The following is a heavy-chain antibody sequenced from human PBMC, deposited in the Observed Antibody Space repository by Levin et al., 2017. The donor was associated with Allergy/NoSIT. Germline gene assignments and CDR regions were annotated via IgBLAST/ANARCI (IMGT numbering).Heavy chain of an antibody. J-gene: IGHJ6*03. CDR3: ATHLVYTDNWYMDA. V-gene: IGHV4-39*01. CDR1: GGSINTNTYY. D-gene: IGHD2-8*01. Sequence: TLSLTCTVSGGSINTNTYYWGWIRQPPGKGLEWIGSIYYSGTTFYNPSLESRVTISVDTSKNQFSLKVTSVTAADTAVYYCATHLVYTDNWYMDAWGKGTMVTVSS. CDR2: IYYSGTT.